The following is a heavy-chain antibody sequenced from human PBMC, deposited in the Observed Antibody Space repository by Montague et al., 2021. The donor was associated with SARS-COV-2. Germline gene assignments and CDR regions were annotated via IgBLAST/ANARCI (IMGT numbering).Heavy chain of an antibody. D-gene: IGHD4-17*01. CDR1: GGSFSGYY. J-gene: IGHJ6*02. Sequence: SETLSLTCAVYGGSFSGYYWSWIRQSPGKGLEWIGEINHSGSTNCNPSLKSRVTISVDTSKNQFSLKLSSVTAADTAVYYCARGRTVTTFYYYYYGMDVWGQGTTVTVSS. CDR2: INHSGST. V-gene: IGHV4-34*01. CDR3: ARGRTVTTFYYYYYGMDV.